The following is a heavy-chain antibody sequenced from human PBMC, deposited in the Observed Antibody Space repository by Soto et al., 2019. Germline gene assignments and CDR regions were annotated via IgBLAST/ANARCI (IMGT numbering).Heavy chain of an antibody. CDR1: GFTFDDYA. CDR2: ISWNSGSI. Sequence: SLRLSCAASGFTFDDYAMHWVRQAPGKGLEWVSGISWNSGSIGYADSVKGRFTISRDNAKNSLYLQMNSLRAEDTALYYCAKDIRCSSTSCYTLTNYFDYWGQGTLVTVSS. D-gene: IGHD2-2*02. V-gene: IGHV3-9*01. J-gene: IGHJ4*02. CDR3: AKDIRCSSTSCYTLTNYFDY.